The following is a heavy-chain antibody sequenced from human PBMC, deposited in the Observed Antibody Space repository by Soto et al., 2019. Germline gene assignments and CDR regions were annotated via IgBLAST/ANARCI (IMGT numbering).Heavy chain of an antibody. CDR3: ARGIYSKVGATIWFDP. D-gene: IGHD1-26*01. V-gene: IGHV4-4*07. J-gene: IGHJ5*02. Sequence: PXGTLSLTCTVSGGSINSYYWSWIRQPSGKGLEWIGRIYTSGSTNYNPSLKSRVTMSVDTSKNRFSLKLSSVTAADTAVYYCARGIYSKVGATIWFDPWGQGTLVTVSS. CDR2: IYTSGST. CDR1: GGSINSYY.